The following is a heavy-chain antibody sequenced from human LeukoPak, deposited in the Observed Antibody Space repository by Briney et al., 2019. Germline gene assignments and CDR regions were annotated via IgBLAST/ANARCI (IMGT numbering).Heavy chain of an antibody. J-gene: IGHJ5*02. CDR1: GYTFTGYY. V-gene: IGHV1-2*02. Sequence: GASVKVSCKASGYTFTGYYMHWVRQAPGQGLEWMGWINPNSGGTNYAQKFQGRVTMTRDTSISTAYMELSRLRSDDTAVYYCARVRYYYASGTSNWFDPWGQGTLVTVSS. CDR3: ARVRYYYASGTSNWFDP. D-gene: IGHD3-10*01. CDR2: INPNSGGT.